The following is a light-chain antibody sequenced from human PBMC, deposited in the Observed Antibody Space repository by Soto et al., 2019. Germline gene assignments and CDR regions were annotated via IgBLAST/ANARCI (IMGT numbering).Light chain of an antibody. V-gene: IGLV2-14*01. CDR2: AVS. CDR1: SSDFGGYNF. Sequence: QSVLTQPASVSGSPGQSITISCTGTSSDFGGYNFVSWYQHRPGKAPKLMIYAVSNRPSGVSNRFSGSKSGNTASLTISGLQAEDEDDYYCCSYTSYSPYVFGTGTKVTLL. CDR3: CSYTSYSPYV. J-gene: IGLJ1*01.